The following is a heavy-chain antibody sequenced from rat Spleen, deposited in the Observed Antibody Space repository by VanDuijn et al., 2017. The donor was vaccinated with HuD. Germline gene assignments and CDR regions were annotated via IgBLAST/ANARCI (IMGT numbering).Heavy chain of an antibody. CDR3: ARQGFDY. CDR2: ISYDGSST. CDR1: GFTFSDYY. Sequence: EVQLVESDGGLVQSGRSLKLSCADSGFTFSDYYMAWVRMAQTKGLEWVATISYDGSSTYYRDSVKGRFTISRDNAKSTLYLQMDSLRSEDTATYYCARQGFDYWGQGVMVTVSS. J-gene: IGHJ2*01. V-gene: IGHV5-29*01.